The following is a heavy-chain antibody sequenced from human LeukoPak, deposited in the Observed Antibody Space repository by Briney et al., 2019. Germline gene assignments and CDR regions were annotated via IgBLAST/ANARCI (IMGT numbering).Heavy chain of an antibody. D-gene: IGHD3-3*01. CDR2: INPNSGGT. V-gene: IGHV1-2*02. CDR3: ARVKANYDFWSEAFDI. Sequence: ASVNVSCKASGYTFTGYYMHWVRQAPGQGLEWMGWINPNSGGTNYAQKFQGRVTMTRDTSISTAYMELSRLRSDDTAVYYCARVKANYDFWSEAFDIWVQGTMVTVSS. J-gene: IGHJ3*02. CDR1: GYTFTGYY.